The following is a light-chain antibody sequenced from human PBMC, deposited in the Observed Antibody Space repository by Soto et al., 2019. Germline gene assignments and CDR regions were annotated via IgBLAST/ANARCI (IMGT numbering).Light chain of an antibody. CDR2: GAS. CDR1: QSISRN. V-gene: IGKV3-15*01. Sequence: EIVMTMSPVGLSAYQGERATLSCRASQSISRNLAWYQQKPGQAPRLLIYGASTRATGVPARFSGSGSGTEFTLTINILQSEDFVVYFCQQYNDWPTFCEGTKVDI. J-gene: IGKJ1*01. CDR3: QQYNDWPT.